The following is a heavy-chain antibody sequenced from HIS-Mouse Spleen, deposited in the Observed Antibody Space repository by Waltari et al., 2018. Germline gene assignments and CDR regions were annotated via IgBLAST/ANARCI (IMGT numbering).Heavy chain of an antibody. CDR3: ARYDYGGDDAFDI. V-gene: IGHV4-38-2*02. CDR2: IYPSGST. CDR1: GYSISSGYY. J-gene: IGHJ3*02. D-gene: IGHD4-17*01. Sequence: QVQLQESGPGLVKPSETLSLTCTVSGYSISSGYYWGWIRQPPGKGLEWIGSIYPSGSTTYNPSLKGRVTISVDTSKNQFSLKLSSVTAADTAVYYCARYDYGGDDAFDIWGQGTMVTVSS.